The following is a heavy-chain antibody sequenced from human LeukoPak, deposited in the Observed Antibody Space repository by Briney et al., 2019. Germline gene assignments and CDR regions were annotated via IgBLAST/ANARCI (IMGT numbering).Heavy chain of an antibody. J-gene: IGHJ4*02. Sequence: GGSLRLSCAASGFTFSSYSMNWVRQAPGKGLEWVSSISSSSSYIYYADSVKGRFTISRDNAKNSLYLQMNSLRAEDTAVYYCAREWCSSTSCFIFDYWGQGILVTVSP. CDR3: AREWCSSTSCFIFDY. V-gene: IGHV3-21*01. CDR2: ISSSSSYI. D-gene: IGHD2-2*01. CDR1: GFTFSSYS.